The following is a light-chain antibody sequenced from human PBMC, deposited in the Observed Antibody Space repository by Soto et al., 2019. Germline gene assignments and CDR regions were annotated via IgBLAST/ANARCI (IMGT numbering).Light chain of an antibody. CDR2: AAS. CDR3: QQSYSTSWT. J-gene: IGKJ1*01. Sequence: DIQMTQSPSTLSGSVGDRVTITCRASQSISSYLNWYQQKPGKAPKLLIYAASSLQSGVPSRFSGSGSGTDFTLTISSLQPEDFATYYCQQSYSTSWTVGQGNKGDTK. CDR1: QSISSY. V-gene: IGKV1-39*01.